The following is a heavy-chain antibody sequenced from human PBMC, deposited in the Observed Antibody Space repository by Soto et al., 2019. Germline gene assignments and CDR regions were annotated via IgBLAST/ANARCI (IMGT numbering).Heavy chain of an antibody. D-gene: IGHD2-2*01. CDR2: INHSGST. Sequence: PSETLSLTCAVYGGSFSGYYWSWIRQPPGKGLEWIGEINHSGSTNYNPSLKSRVTISVDTSKNQFSLKLSSVTAADTAVYYCARVSGYCSSTSCRTLPYYYYYYGMDVWGQGTTVTVSS. V-gene: IGHV4-34*01. CDR1: GGSFSGYY. CDR3: ARVSGYCSSTSCRTLPYYYYYYGMDV. J-gene: IGHJ6*02.